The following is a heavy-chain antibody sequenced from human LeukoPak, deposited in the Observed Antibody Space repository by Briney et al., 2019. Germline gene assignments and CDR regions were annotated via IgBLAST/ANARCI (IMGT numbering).Heavy chain of an antibody. CDR3: ARGAVVVAATDDAFEI. CDR2: IDSGSNNI. CDR1: GFTFSNYS. D-gene: IGHD2-15*01. V-gene: IGHV3-48*01. J-gene: IGHJ3*02. Sequence: PGGSLRLSCAASGFTFSNYSMNWVRQAPGKGLEWVSDIDSGSNNIHYADSVKGRFTISRDDAKNSLYLQMNSLRAEDTALYYCARGAVVVAATDDAFEIWGQGTMVTVSS.